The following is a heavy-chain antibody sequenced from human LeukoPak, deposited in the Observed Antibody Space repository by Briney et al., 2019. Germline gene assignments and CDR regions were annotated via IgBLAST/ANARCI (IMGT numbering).Heavy chain of an antibody. V-gene: IGHV3-23*01. CDR3: AKDDSSYFDY. Sequence: GGSLRLSCAASGFTFRTYAMNWVRQAPGKGLEWVSAISGSGGSTYYADSVKGRFTISRDNSKNTLYLQMNSLRAEDTAVYYCAKDDSSYFDYWGQGTLVTVSS. J-gene: IGHJ4*02. CDR2: ISGSGGST. D-gene: IGHD2-21*02. CDR1: GFTFRTYA.